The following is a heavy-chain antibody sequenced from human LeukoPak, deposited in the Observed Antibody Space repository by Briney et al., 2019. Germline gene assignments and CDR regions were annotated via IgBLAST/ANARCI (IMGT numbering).Heavy chain of an antibody. CDR1: GVTVSSNY. Sequence: AGGSLRLSCAASGVTVSSNYMSWVRQAPGKGLEGVSVIYSGGSTYYADSVKGRFTISRDNSMNTLYLQMNSLRAEDTAVYYCASAAVAGTIDYWGQGTLVTVSS. J-gene: IGHJ4*02. CDR2: IYSGGST. CDR3: ASAAVAGTIDY. D-gene: IGHD6-19*01. V-gene: IGHV3-53*01.